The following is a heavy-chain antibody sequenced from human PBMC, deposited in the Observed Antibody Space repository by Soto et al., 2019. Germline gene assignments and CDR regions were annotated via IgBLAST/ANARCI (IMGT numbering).Heavy chain of an antibody. CDR2: IDPSDSYT. V-gene: IGHV5-10-1*01. CDR1: GYSFTSYW. CDR3: ARSLYCSSTSCYSHGMDV. D-gene: IGHD2-2*02. Sequence: GESLKISCKGSGYSFTSYWISWVRQMPGKGLEWMGRIDPSDSYTNYSPSFQGHVTISADKSISTAYLQWSSLKASDTAMYYCARSLYCSSTSCYSHGMDVWGQGTTATVSS. J-gene: IGHJ6*02.